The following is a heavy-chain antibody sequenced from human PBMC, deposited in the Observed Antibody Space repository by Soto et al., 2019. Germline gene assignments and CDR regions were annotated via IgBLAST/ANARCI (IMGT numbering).Heavy chain of an antibody. D-gene: IGHD2-2*01. CDR3: ARDEVVVVPAGDPRYYYYGMDV. CDR1: GGTFSSYA. Sequence: GASVKVSCKASGGTFSSYAISWVRQAPGQGLEWMGGIIPIFGTANYAQKFQGRVTITADESMSTAYMELSSLRSEDTAVYYCARDEVVVVPAGDPRYYYYGMDVWGQGTTVTVSS. V-gene: IGHV1-69*13. J-gene: IGHJ6*02. CDR2: IIPIFGTA.